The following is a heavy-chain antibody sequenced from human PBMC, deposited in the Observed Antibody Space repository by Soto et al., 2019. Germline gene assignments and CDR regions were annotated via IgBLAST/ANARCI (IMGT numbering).Heavy chain of an antibody. J-gene: IGHJ3*02. Sequence: QVQLQESGPGLVKPSQTLSLTCTVSGDSIGSGGYFWSWIRQHPGKGLEWIGYIYHSGSTYYNPSIKSRVTISVDTSKNQFSLKLSSVTAADTAVYYCAKTIWGWALDIWGQGTMVTVSS. D-gene: IGHD7-27*01. CDR3: AKTIWGWALDI. CDR1: GDSIGSGGYF. CDR2: IYHSGST. V-gene: IGHV4-31*03.